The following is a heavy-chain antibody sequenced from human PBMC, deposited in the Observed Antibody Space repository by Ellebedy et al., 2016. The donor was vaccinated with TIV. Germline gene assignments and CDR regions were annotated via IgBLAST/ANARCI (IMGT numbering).Heavy chain of an antibody. V-gene: IGHV3-53*04. Sequence: GESLKISCAASGFTVSSNYMSWVRQAPGKGLEWVSVIYSGGSTYYADSVKGRFTISRHNSKNTLYLQMNSLRAEDTAVYYCASQNYYDSRNYWGQGTLVTVSS. D-gene: IGHD3-22*01. CDR3: ASQNYYDSRNY. CDR2: IYSGGST. J-gene: IGHJ4*02. CDR1: GFTVSSNY.